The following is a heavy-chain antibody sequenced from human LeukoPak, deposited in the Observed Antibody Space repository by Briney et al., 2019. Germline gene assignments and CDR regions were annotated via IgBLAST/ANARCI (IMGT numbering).Heavy chain of an antibody. CDR3: ANRISGSSS. CDR2: IISGVGNT. Sequence: GGSLKISWAAARFAFSTYAMSWIRQAPRKGLEWVSAIISGVGNTDYADSVKGRFTISRDNSQNTVFLQMNSLRAEDTGVYYCANRISGSSSWGQGTLVTVSS. D-gene: IGHD3-10*01. V-gene: IGHV3-23*01. CDR1: RFAFSTYA. J-gene: IGHJ5*02.